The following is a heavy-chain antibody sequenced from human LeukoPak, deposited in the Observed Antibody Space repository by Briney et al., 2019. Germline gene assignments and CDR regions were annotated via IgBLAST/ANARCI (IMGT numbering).Heavy chain of an antibody. CDR1: GFTFSSDA. CDR3: ARDLVRYFDY. CDR2: IVGSGGIT. D-gene: IGHD4/OR15-4a*01. V-gene: IGHV3-23*01. Sequence: PGGSLRLSCAASGFTFSSDAMSWVRQAPGKGLEWVSAIVGSGGITYYADSVKGRFTISRDNSKNTLYLQMNSLRDEDTAVYYCARDLVRYFDYWGQGTLVTVSS. J-gene: IGHJ4*02.